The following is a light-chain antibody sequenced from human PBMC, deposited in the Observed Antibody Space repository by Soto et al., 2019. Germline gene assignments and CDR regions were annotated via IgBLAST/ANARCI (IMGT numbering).Light chain of an antibody. CDR2: GAS. J-gene: IGKJ4*01. Sequence: EIVLTQSPGTLSLSPGERATLSYRASQSVSSSYLAWYQQKPGQAPRLLIYGASSRATGIPDRFSGSGSGTDFTLTISRLEPEDFAVYYCQQYGSSPQGLTFGGGTKVEIK. CDR1: QSVSSSY. V-gene: IGKV3-20*01. CDR3: QQYGSSPQGLT.